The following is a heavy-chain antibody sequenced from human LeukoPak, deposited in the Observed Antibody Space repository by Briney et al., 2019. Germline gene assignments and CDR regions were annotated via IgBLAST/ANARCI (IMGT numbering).Heavy chain of an antibody. CDR2: ISRSSSYI. Sequence: PGGSLRLSCAASGFTFSSYNMNWVRQAPGKGLEWVSSISRSSSYIYYADSVKGRFTISRDNAKNSQYLQMNSLRVEDTAVYYCARGELNEQWLVDYWGQGTLVTVSS. D-gene: IGHD6-19*01. CDR3: ARGELNEQWLVDY. V-gene: IGHV3-21*01. J-gene: IGHJ4*02. CDR1: GFTFSSYN.